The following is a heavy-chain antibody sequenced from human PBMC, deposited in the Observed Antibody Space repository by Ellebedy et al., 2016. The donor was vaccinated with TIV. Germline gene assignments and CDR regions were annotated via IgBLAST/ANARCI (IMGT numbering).Heavy chain of an antibody. CDR3: ARSHSLPRAMDV. J-gene: IGHJ6*02. Sequence: ASVKVSCXGSGYTFTSYWITWVRQLPGKGLEWMGRIDPTDSYTNYSPSFQGHVNMSADKSTCTAYLQWSKLQASDTAIYYCARSHSLPRAMDVWGQGTTVTVSS. V-gene: IGHV5-10-1*01. D-gene: IGHD1-26*01. CDR2: IDPTDSYT. CDR1: GYTFTSYW.